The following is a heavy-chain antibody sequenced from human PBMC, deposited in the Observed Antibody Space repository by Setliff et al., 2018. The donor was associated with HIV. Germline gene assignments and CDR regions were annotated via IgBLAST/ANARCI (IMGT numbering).Heavy chain of an antibody. Sequence: PGGSLRLSCAVSGFTFSSYSMTWVRQAPGKGLEWVASVSSDSKYIYYADSVKGRFTISRDNAKNLLYLQMKSLRAEDTAVYYCATRPPTDYWGQGTLVTVSS. CDR3: ATRPPTDY. CDR1: GFTFSSYS. J-gene: IGHJ4*02. CDR2: VSSDSKYI. V-gene: IGHV3-21*06.